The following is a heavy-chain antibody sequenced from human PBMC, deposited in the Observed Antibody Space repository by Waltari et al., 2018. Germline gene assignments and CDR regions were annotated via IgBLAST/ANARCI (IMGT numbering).Heavy chain of an antibody. CDR2: VHKSGTT. CDR3: ARYCITVGCYFFEY. Sequence: QVQLRESGPGLVKPSETLSPTCSVAGGSSSTYYWGWIRQPPGRGLEWIGYVHKSGTTNYNPSLKSRVTTSVDTSKNQFSLSLSSVTAADTAVYYCARYCITVGCYFFEYWGLGTLVTVSS. V-gene: IGHV4-59*01. CDR1: GGSSSTYY. J-gene: IGHJ4*02. D-gene: IGHD2-2*01.